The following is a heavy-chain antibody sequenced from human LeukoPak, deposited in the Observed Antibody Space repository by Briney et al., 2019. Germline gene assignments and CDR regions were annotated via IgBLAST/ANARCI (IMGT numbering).Heavy chain of an antibody. D-gene: IGHD2-21*02. CDR1: RYTFTSYD. J-gene: IGHJ5*02. CDR2: MNPNSGNT. CDR3: AREAALTSTNWFDP. Sequence: SVKVSCKASRYTFTSYDINWLRQAAAQGLDGMGWMNPNSGNTGYAQKFQGRVTMTRNTPISTAYMELSSLRSEDTAVYYCAREAALTSTNWFDPWGQGTLVTVSS. V-gene: IGHV1-8*01.